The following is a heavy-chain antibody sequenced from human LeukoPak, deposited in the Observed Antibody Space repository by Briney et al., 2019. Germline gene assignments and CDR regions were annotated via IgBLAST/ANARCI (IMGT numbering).Heavy chain of an antibody. V-gene: IGHV4-39*01. Sequence: SETLSLTCTVSGGSISSSSYYWGWIRQPPGKGLEWIGSIYYSGSTYYNPSLKSRVTISVDTSKNQFSLKLSSVTAADTAVHYCARPSETSIAARRWDFDYWGQGTLVTVSS. D-gene: IGHD6-6*01. CDR2: IYYSGST. CDR3: ARPSETSIAARRWDFDY. CDR1: GGSISSSSYY. J-gene: IGHJ4*02.